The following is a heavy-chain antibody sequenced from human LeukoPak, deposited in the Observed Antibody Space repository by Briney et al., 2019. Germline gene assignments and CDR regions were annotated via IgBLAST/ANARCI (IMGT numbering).Heavy chain of an antibody. CDR1: GFTFSSYG. Sequence: PGGSLRLSCAASGFTFSSYGMNWVRQAPGKGLEWVSSISSRSSYIYYADSVKGRFTISRDNSKNTLYLQMNSLRAEDTAVYYCAKDLSVTEDYWGQGTLVTVSS. V-gene: IGHV3-21*04. D-gene: IGHD4-4*01. CDR2: ISSRSSYI. CDR3: AKDLSVTEDY. J-gene: IGHJ4*02.